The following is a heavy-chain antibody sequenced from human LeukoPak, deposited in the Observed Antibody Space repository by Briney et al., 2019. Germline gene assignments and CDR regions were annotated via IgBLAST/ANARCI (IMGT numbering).Heavy chain of an antibody. CDR1: GYTFTDYY. J-gene: IGHJ3*02. CDR2: INPDSGGT. Sequence: ASVKVSCKASGYTFTDYYMHWVRQAPGQGLEWMGWINPDSGGTNYTQRFQGRVTMTRDTSISTAYMELSRLRSDDTAFYYCARAGVWDYNDSSGYHNGAFDIWGQGTMVTVSS. D-gene: IGHD3-22*01. V-gene: IGHV1-2*02. CDR3: ARAGVWDYNDSSGYHNGAFDI.